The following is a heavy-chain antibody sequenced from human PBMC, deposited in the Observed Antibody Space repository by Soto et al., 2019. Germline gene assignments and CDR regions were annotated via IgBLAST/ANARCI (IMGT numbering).Heavy chain of an antibody. CDR1: EFIFPTYA. J-gene: IGHJ5*01. V-gene: IGHV3-23*01. D-gene: IGHD2-15*01. Sequence: PGGSLRLSCAASEFIFPTYAMTWVRQAPGKGLEWVSSISVSTDDTFYADSVKGRFTISRDNYKNTLFLQMNSLRAEDTAVYYCAKKVFGVVACCALDTGVHGTLVTVSS. CDR2: ISVSTDDT. CDR3: AKKVFGVVACCALDT.